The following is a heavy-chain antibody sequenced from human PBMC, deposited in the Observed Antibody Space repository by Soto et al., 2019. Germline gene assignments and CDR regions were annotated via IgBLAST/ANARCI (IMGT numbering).Heavy chain of an antibody. D-gene: IGHD6-25*01. Sequence: PGESLKISCKGSGFSFVSYWIAWVRQKPGKGLEWMGIIYPHDSDTRYSPSLEGQVTISADKSISTAYLQWNSLKASDTAIYYCTRPAWRRPGWYFDHWGRGTLVTVSS. CDR2: IYPHDSDT. J-gene: IGHJ2*01. CDR1: GFSFVSYW. V-gene: IGHV5-51*01. CDR3: TRPAWRRPGWYFDH.